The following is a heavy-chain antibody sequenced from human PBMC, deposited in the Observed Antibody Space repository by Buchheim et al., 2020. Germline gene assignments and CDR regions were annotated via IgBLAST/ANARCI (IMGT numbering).Heavy chain of an antibody. CDR1: GFTFSSYE. D-gene: IGHD3-22*01. CDR3: ASNSGYNYYYYGMDV. Sequence: EVQLVESGGGLVQPGGSLRLSCAASGFTFSSYEMNWVRQAPGKGLEWVSYISSSGSTIYYADSVKGRFTISRDNAKNSMYLQMNSLRAEDTAVYYCASNSGYNYYYYGMDVWGQGTT. CDR2: ISSSGSTI. J-gene: IGHJ6*02. V-gene: IGHV3-48*03.